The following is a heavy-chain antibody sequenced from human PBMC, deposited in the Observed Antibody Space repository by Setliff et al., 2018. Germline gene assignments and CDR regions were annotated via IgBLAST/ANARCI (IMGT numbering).Heavy chain of an antibody. CDR3: ATSTITTYYFDY. V-gene: IGHV3-23*01. Sequence: PGGSLRLSCAASGFTFSYAWMHWVRQAPGKGREWVSGISGSRGDTYYVDSVKGRFTISRDNSRNTLYLQMKSLRAEDTAIYYCATSTITTYYFDYWGHGTLVTVSS. CDR2: ISGSRGDT. CDR1: GFTFSYAW. D-gene: IGHD4-4*01. J-gene: IGHJ4*01.